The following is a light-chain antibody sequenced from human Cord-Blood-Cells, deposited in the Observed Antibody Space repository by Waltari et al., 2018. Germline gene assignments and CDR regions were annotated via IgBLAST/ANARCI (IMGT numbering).Light chain of an antibody. CDR2: DVS. V-gene: IGLV2-14*01. Sequence: QSALTQPASVSGSPGQSITISCTGTSSDAGGYNYVSWYQQHPGKAPKLRINDVSTRRSGFSNLLSGSKSGETASVTISVLQAEDEADYYCSSYTSSSTWVFGGGTKLTVL. CDR3: SSYTSSSTWV. CDR1: SSDAGGYNY. J-gene: IGLJ3*02.